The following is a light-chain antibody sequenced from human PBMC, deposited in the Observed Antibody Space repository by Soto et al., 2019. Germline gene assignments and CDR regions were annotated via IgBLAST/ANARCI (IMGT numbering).Light chain of an antibody. V-gene: IGKV1-5*03. CDR2: KAS. Sequence: DIQMTQSPSTLSASVGDRVTITCRASQSISSWLAWYQQKPGKAPKLLIYKASSLESGVLSRFSGSGSGTEITLTISSLQPDDFATYYYQQYNSYSGTFGQGAKVDIK. CDR3: QQYNSYSGT. J-gene: IGKJ1*01. CDR1: QSISSW.